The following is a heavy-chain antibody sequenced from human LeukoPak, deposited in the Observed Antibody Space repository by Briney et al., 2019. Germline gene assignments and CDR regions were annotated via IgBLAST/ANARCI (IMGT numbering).Heavy chain of an antibody. CDR2: TDHGGST. CDR3: ARQGVGDIVVVVAADNWFDP. D-gene: IGHD2-15*01. J-gene: IGHJ5*02. Sequence: SETLSLTCTVSGGSFSGYYWAWLRQPPGKGLEWIGYTDHGGSTNYNPSLRRRVSISSDTSKIQFSLELTSVTAADTAVYYCARQGVGDIVVVVAADNWFDPWGQGTLVSVSS. CDR1: GGSFSGYY. V-gene: IGHV4-59*08.